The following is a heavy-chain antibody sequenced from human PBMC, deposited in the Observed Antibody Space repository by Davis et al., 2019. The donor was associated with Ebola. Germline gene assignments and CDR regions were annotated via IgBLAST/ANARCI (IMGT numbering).Heavy chain of an antibody. Sequence: SETLSLTCAVYGGSFSGYYWSWIRQPPGKGLEWIGEINHSGSTNYNPSLKSRVTISVDTSKNQFSLKLSSVTAADTAVYYCARTYSSSMTFDYWGQGTLVTVSS. V-gene: IGHV4-34*01. J-gene: IGHJ4*02. D-gene: IGHD6-6*01. CDR3: ARTYSSSMTFDY. CDR2: INHSGST. CDR1: GGSFSGYY.